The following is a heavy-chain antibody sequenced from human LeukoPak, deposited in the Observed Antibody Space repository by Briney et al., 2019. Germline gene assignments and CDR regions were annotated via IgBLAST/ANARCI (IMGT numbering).Heavy chain of an antibody. Sequence: SETLSLTCTVSGGSISSYYWSWIRQPPGKGLEWSGYIYYSGSTNYNPSLKSRVTISVDTSKNQFSLKLSSVTAADTAVYYCARDGLGGGSFDYWGQGTLVTVSS. CDR3: ARDGLGGGSFDY. D-gene: IGHD1-26*01. CDR2: IYYSGST. J-gene: IGHJ4*02. CDR1: GGSISSYY. V-gene: IGHV4-59*01.